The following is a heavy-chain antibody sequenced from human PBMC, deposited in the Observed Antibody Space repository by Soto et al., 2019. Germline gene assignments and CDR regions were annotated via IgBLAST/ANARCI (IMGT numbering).Heavy chain of an antibody. V-gene: IGHV3-30*18. CDR1: GFTFSSYG. CDR3: AKDPPDYYYYGRDV. J-gene: IGHJ6*02. CDR2: ISYDGSNK. Sequence: QVQLVESGGGVVQPGRSLRLSCAASGFTFSSYGMHWVRQAPGKGLEWVAVISYDGSNKYYADSVKGRFTISRDNSKNTLYLQMNSLRAEDTAVYYCAKDPPDYYYYGRDVWGQGTTVTVSS.